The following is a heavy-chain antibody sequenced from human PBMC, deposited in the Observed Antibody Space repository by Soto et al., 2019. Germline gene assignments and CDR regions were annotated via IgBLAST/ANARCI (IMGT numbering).Heavy chain of an antibody. V-gene: IGHV3-11*01. CDR1: GFTFSDYY. J-gene: IGHJ4*02. CDR2: ISSSGSTI. D-gene: IGHD3-3*01. Sequence: GGSLRLSCAASGFTFSDYYMSWIRQAPGKGLEWVSYISSSGSTIYYADSVKGRFTISRDNAKNSLYLQMNSLRAEDTAVYYCARDGPRVGDFWSGYYSAPFDYWGQGTLVTVSS. CDR3: ARDGPRVGDFWSGYYSAPFDY.